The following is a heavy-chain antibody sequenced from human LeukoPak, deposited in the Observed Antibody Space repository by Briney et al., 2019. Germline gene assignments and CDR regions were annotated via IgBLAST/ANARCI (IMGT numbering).Heavy chain of an antibody. J-gene: IGHJ3*02. D-gene: IGHD2-2*02. CDR2: IYHSGST. Sequence: SQTLSLTCTVSGGSISSGGYYWSWIRQPPGKGLEWIGYIYHSGSTYYNPSLKSRVTISVDRSKNQFSLKLSSVTAADTAVYYCAREVVGVVVPAAIAFDIWGQGTMVTVSS. V-gene: IGHV4-30-2*01. CDR3: AREVVGVVVPAAIAFDI. CDR1: GGSISSGGYY.